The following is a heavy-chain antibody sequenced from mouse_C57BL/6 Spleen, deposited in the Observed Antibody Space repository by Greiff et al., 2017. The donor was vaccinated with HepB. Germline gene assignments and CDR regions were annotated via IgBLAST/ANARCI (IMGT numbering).Heavy chain of an antibody. CDR2: IYPGSGST. CDR1: GYTFTSYW. V-gene: IGHV1-55*01. CDR3: ARDSDLLLRPYYFDY. D-gene: IGHD1-1*01. J-gene: IGHJ2*01. Sequence: QVQLQQPGAELVKPGASVKMSCKASGYTFTSYWITWVKQRPGQGLEWIGDIYPGSGSTNYNEKFKSKATLTVDTSSSTAYMQLSSLTSEDSAVYYCARDSDLLLRPYYFDYWGQGTTLTVSS.